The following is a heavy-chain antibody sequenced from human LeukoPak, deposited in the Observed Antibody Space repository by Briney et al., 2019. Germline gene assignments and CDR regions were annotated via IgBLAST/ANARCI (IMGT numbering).Heavy chain of an antibody. J-gene: IGHJ6*02. Sequence: SQTLPLTCTVSGGSISSGGYYWSWIRQHQGKGLEGVRYIYYSRSTYYNPSLKSRVTISVDTSKNQFSLKLSSVTAADTAVYYCAREVRVTDPSNEYYYYYYGMDVWGQGTTVTVSS. V-gene: IGHV4-31*03. CDR1: GGSISSGGYY. CDR2: IYYSRST. D-gene: IGHD2-21*02. CDR3: AREVRVTDPSNEYYYYYYGMDV.